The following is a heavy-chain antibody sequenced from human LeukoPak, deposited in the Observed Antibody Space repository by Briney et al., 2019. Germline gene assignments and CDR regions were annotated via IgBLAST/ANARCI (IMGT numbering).Heavy chain of an antibody. CDR3: AREGTDQYYYYYMDV. CDR2: IYYSGST. Sequence: SETLSLTCTVSGGSISSYYWSWIRQPPGKGLGWIGYIYYSGSTNYNPSLKSRVTISLDTSKNQFSLKLSSVTAADTAVYYCAREGTDQYYYYYMDVWGKGTTVTVSS. D-gene: IGHD3-10*01. V-gene: IGHV4-59*01. CDR1: GGSISSYY. J-gene: IGHJ6*03.